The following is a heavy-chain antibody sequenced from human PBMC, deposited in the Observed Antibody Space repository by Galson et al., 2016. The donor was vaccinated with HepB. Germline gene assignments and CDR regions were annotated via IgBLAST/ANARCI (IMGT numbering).Heavy chain of an antibody. J-gene: IGHJ4*02. V-gene: IGHV3-30*18. CDR2: VSHDGSIK. Sequence: SLRLSCAASGFTFSNHGMQWVRQAPGKGLEWVAVVSHDGSIKYYLDSVKGRFTIYRDNSENTLYLQMNSLRVEDTVVYYCAKERGFRGSQYESDFDYWGQGILVTVSS. D-gene: IGHD1-26*01. CDR3: AKERGFRGSQYESDFDY. CDR1: GFTFSNHG.